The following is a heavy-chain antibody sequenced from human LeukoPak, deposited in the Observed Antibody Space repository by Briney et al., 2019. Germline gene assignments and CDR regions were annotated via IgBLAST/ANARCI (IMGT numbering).Heavy chain of an antibody. V-gene: IGHV3-53*01. J-gene: IGHJ4*02. CDR1: GFTVSSKY. CDR2: IYSGGIT. Sequence: GGSLRLSCAASGFTVSSKYMSWVRQAPGKGLVWVSVIYSGGITYYADSAKGRITISRNNSKNTLYLQLNRLRTEDTTVYYCARRTLYSGWSYYLDYWGQGTLVTVSS. CDR3: ARRTLYSGWSYYLDY. D-gene: IGHD6-19*01.